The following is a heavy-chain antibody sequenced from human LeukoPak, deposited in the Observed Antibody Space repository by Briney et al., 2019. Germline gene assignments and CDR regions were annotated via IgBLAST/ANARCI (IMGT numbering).Heavy chain of an antibody. CDR3: ARTYGSSGLGYFDL. CDR1: GGSISSYY. Sequence: PSETLSLTCTVSGGSISSYYWSWIRQPPGKGLEWIGYIYYSGSTNYSPSLKSRLTISVDTSKNQFSLRLSSVTAADTAVYYCARTYGSSGLGYFDLWGRGTLVTVSS. J-gene: IGHJ2*01. CDR2: IYYSGST. V-gene: IGHV4-59*01. D-gene: IGHD6-13*01.